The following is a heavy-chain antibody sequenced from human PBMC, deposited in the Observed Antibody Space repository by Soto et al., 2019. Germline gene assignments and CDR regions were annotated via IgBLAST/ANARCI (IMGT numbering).Heavy chain of an antibody. Sequence: QVQLVQSGAEVKKPGASVKVSCKASGYTFTSYGISWVRQAPGQGLEWMGWISAYNGNTNYAQKLQGRVTMTTDTSTSTAYMELRSLRSDDTAVYYCARGLLRYFDWLLLGWFDPWGQGTLVTVSS. V-gene: IGHV1-18*01. D-gene: IGHD3-9*01. CDR1: GYTFTSYG. CDR2: ISAYNGNT. J-gene: IGHJ5*02. CDR3: ARGLLRYFDWLLLGWFDP.